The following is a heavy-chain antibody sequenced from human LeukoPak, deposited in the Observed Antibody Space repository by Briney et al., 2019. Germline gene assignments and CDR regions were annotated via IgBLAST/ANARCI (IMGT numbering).Heavy chain of an antibody. CDR1: GFTFSRYD. CDR2: IGTAGDT. Sequence: GGSLRLSCAASGFTFSRYDMHWVRQATGKGLEWVSGIGTAGDTYYPGSVKGRFTISRENAKNSLYLQMNSLRAGDTAVYYCARGALWFGELWGVFDYWGQGTLVTVSS. CDR3: ARGALWFGELWGVFDY. V-gene: IGHV3-13*01. J-gene: IGHJ4*02. D-gene: IGHD3-10*01.